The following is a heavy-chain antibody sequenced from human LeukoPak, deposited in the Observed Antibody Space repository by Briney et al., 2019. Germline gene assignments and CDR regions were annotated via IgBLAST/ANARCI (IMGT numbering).Heavy chain of an antibody. Sequence: GGSLRLSCAASGFTFSSYAMSWVRQAPGKGLEGASAISGSGGSTYYADSVKGRFTISRDNSKNTLYLQMNSLRAEDTAVYYCANWASSSSGFDYWGQGTLVTVSS. CDR3: ANWASSSSGFDY. V-gene: IGHV3-23*01. CDR1: GFTFSSYA. J-gene: IGHJ4*02. D-gene: IGHD6-6*01. CDR2: ISGSGGST.